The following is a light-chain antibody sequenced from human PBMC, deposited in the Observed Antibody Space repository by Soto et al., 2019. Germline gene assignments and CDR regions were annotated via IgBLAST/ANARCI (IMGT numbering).Light chain of an antibody. CDR1: QIIGSAY. J-gene: IGKJ1*01. CDR2: GAS. CDR3: QHYGRSPS. Sequence: ETTLTQSPDTLSLSPGEGATLSCRASQIIGSAYLAWYQQKPSQAPRLLIFGASTRATGTPHRFSGSGSGTDFTLTISALESEDVAVYYCQHYGRSPSFGQGTKLEIK. V-gene: IGKV3-20*01.